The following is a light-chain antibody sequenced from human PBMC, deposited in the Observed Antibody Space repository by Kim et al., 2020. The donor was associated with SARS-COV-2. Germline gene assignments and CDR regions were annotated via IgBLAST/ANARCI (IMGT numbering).Light chain of an antibody. CDR2: LNSDGSH. Sequence: GASVKLTCNLSSGHSSYAIAWHQQQPEKGPRYLMKLNSDGSHSKGDGIPDRFSGSSSGAERYLTISSLQSEDEADYYCQTWGTGIGFGGGTKLTVL. CDR1: SGHSSYA. V-gene: IGLV4-69*01. CDR3: QTWGTGIG. J-gene: IGLJ3*02.